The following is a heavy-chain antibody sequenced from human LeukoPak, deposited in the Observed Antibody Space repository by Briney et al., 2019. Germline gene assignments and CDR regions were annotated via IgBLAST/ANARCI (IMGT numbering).Heavy chain of an antibody. Sequence: PSETLSLTCTVSGGSISSSSYYWGWIRQPPGKGLEWIGSIYYSGSTYHNPSLKSRVTISVDTSKNQFSLKLSSVTAADTAVYYCARGWGYSYFDYWGQGTLVTVSS. V-gene: IGHV4-39*07. CDR2: IYYSGST. CDR1: GGSISSSSYY. CDR3: ARGWGYSYFDY. J-gene: IGHJ4*02. D-gene: IGHD5-12*01.